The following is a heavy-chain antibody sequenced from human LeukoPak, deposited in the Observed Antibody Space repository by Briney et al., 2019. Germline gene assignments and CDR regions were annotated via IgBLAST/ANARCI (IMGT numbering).Heavy chain of an antibody. CDR1: GFTFSSYA. J-gene: IGHJ5*02. D-gene: IGHD2-2*01. Sequence: GGSLRLSCAASGFTFSSYAISWVRQAPGQGLEWMGGIIPIFGTANYAQKFQGRVTITADESTSTAYMELSSLRSEDTAVYYCARGREIGYCSSTSCSWFDPWGQGTLVTVSS. CDR2: IIPIFGTA. CDR3: ARGREIGYCSSTSCSWFDP. V-gene: IGHV1-69*01.